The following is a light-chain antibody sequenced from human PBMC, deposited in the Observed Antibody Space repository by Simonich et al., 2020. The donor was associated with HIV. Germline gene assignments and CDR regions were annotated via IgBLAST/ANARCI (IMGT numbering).Light chain of an antibody. CDR3: QQYDNLPWT. V-gene: IGKV1-33*01. Sequence: DIQMTQSPSSLSASVGDRVTLTCQASQDLNNYLNWYQQKPGKAPNLLIYGASNLETGVPSRFSGGGSGTDLTFTISSLQPEDIGTYYCQQYDNLPWTFGQGTKVEIK. CDR2: GAS. J-gene: IGKJ1*01. CDR1: QDLNNY.